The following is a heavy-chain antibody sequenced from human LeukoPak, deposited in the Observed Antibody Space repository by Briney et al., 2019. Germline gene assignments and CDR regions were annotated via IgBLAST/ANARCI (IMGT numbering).Heavy chain of an antibody. CDR3: ARGRTGSYFAADY. Sequence: SETLSLTRTVSGGSISSYYWSWVRQPPGQGLEWIGYVHYSGSTKYNPSLKSRVTISVDTSKNQFSLKLSSVTAADTAVYYCARGRTGSYFAADYWGQGTLVTVSS. J-gene: IGHJ4*02. CDR2: VHYSGST. CDR1: GGSISSYY. D-gene: IGHD1-26*01. V-gene: IGHV4-59*01.